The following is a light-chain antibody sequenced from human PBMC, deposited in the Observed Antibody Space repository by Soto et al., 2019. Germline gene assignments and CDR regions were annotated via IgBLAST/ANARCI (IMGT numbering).Light chain of an antibody. CDR1: SSDLGTYNY. Sequence: QSALTQPASVSGSPGQSITISCTGTSSDLGTYNYVSWYQQHPGKAPKLMIYDVSNRPSGVSNRFSGSKSGNTASLTISGLQAEDEADYYCSSYTSSSTYVFGTGTKVTVL. CDR3: SSYTSSSTYV. J-gene: IGLJ1*01. CDR2: DVS. V-gene: IGLV2-14*03.